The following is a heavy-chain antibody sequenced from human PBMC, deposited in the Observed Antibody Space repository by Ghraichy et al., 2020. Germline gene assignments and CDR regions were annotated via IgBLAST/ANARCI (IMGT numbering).Heavy chain of an antibody. CDR1: GFTFSNYA. J-gene: IGHJ4*02. D-gene: IGHD1-20*01. CDR3: ARGPGPTITGTYFDY. CDR2: ISYDGVNK. Sequence: LTCAASGFTFSNYAMHWGRQAPGKGLEWVAIISYDGVNKNYADSVKGRFTISRDNSKNTLFLQMNSLRADDTAVYYCARGPGPTITGTYFDYWGQGALVTVSS. V-gene: IGHV3-30*04.